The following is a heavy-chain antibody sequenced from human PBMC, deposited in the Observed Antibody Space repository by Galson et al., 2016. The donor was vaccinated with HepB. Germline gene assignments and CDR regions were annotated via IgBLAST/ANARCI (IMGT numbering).Heavy chain of an antibody. V-gene: IGHV3-30*12. CDR3: ARRGWAHPLLRAFGGDGFDL. CDR1: GFTFSTYV. CDR2: TSNDGGDK. D-gene: IGHD3-10*01. Sequence: SLRLSCVTSGFTFSTYVMHWVRQAPGKGLEWVAVTSNDGGDKQYADSVTGRFTISRDNSKNTSYLQMNSLRAEDTAVYYCARRGWAHPLLRAFGGDGFDLWGQGTMVTVSS. J-gene: IGHJ3*01.